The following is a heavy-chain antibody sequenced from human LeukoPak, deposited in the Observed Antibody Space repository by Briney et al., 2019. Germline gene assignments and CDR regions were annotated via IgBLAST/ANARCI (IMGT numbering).Heavy chain of an antibody. V-gene: IGHV4-39*02. Sequence: PSETLSLTCSVSGDSISSRNYYWGWLRQPPGKGLEWIGSTYYSGSTYYNPSLKSRVIISVDTSKNHFSLNLSSVTAADTAVYYCARVGAEYYYDSSGYSGSYYFDYWGQGTLVTVSS. CDR3: ARVGAEYYYDSSGYSGSYYFDY. CDR1: GDSISSRNYY. J-gene: IGHJ4*02. D-gene: IGHD3-22*01. CDR2: TYYSGST.